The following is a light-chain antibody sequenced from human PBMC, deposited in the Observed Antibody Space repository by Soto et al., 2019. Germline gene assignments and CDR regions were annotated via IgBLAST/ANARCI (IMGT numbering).Light chain of an antibody. CDR1: SSDVGGYNY. CDR3: SSYAGSSTYV. CDR2: EVS. V-gene: IGLV2-8*01. J-gene: IGLJ1*01. Sequence: QSVLTQPPSASGSPGHSVTISCTGTSSDVGGYNYVSWYQQHPGKAPKLMIYEVSKRPSGVPDRFSGSKSGNTASLTVSGLQAEDEADYYCSSYAGSSTYVFGTGTKVPVL.